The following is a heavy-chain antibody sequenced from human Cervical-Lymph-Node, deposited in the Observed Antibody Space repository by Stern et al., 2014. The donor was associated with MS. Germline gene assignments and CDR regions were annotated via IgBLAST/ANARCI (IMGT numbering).Heavy chain of an antibody. CDR2: IYPGDSDT. Sequence: VQLVQSGAEVKKPGESLKISCKGSGYSFTSYWIGWVRQMPGKGLEWMGIIYPGDSDTRYSPSFQGQVTISADKSISTAYLQWSSLKASDTAMYYCARTDSSSWYETAYYFDYWGQGTLVTVSS. J-gene: IGHJ4*02. CDR3: ARTDSSSWYETAYYFDY. V-gene: IGHV5-51*03. CDR1: GYSFTSYW. D-gene: IGHD6-13*01.